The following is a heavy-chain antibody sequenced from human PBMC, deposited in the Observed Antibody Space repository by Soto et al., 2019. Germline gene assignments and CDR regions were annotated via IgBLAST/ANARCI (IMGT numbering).Heavy chain of an antibody. D-gene: IGHD2-21*02. V-gene: IGHV4-39*01. CDR3: ARQRTSVVTQAYFDX. Sequence: SDTLSLTFTVTGDSISSRSYYWGWIRQPPGKGLELIGSIYYSGSTYNNPSLMSRVSMSIDTSKDQFSLKLKSVTAADTALYLCARQRTSVVTQAYFDXWGPGSLVPVSX. J-gene: IGHJ4*02. CDR1: GDSISSRSYY. CDR2: IYYSGST.